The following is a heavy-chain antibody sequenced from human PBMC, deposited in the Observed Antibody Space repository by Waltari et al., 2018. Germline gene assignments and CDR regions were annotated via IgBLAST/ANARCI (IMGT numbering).Heavy chain of an antibody. CDR1: GCSISSSSYY. CDR2: SYYSGST. Sequence: QLQLQESGPGLVKPSETLSLTCTVSGCSISSSSYYWGWLRQPPGKGLEWIGSSYYSGSTYYNPSLKSRVTISVDTSKNQFSLKLSSVTAADTAVYYCARHYGVAARPFDYWGQGTLVTVSS. J-gene: IGHJ4*02. V-gene: IGHV4-39*01. D-gene: IGHD6-6*01. CDR3: ARHYGVAARPFDY.